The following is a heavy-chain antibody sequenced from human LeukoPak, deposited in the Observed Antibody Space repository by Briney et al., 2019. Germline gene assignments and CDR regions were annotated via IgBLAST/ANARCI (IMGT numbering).Heavy chain of an antibody. Sequence: GGSLRLSCAASGFTFSNYAIHWVRQAPGKGLEWVAVISYDGSNKYYADSVKGRFTISRDNSKNTLYLQMNSLRAGDTAVYYCARDCTGGTCYDAFDIWGQGTMVTVSS. D-gene: IGHD2-15*01. V-gene: IGHV3-30*04. CDR2: ISYDGSNK. CDR1: GFTFSNYA. CDR3: ARDCTGGTCYDAFDI. J-gene: IGHJ3*02.